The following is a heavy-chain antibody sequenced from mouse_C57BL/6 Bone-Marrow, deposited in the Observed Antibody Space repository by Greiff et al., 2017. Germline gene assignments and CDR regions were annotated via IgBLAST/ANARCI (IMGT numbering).Heavy chain of an antibody. CDR2: INPNHGGT. CDR1: GYTFTDYN. D-gene: IGHD2-2*01. J-gene: IGHJ4*01. CDR3: ARGLIWAFNAMDY. Sequence: VQLQQSGPELVKPGASVKIPCKASGYTFTDYNMDWVKQSHGKSLEWIGDINPNHGGTIYNQKFKGKATLTVDKSSSTAYMELRSLTSSDTAGYYCARGLIWAFNAMDYWGQGTSVTVSS. V-gene: IGHV1-18*01.